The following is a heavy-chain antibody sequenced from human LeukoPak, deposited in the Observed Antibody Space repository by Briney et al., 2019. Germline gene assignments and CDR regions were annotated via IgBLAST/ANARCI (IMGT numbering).Heavy chain of an antibody. CDR1: GFTFSSYA. V-gene: IGHV3-23*01. Sequence: PGRSLRLSCAASGFTFSSYAMSWVRQAPGKGLEWVSAISGSGGSTYYADSVKGRLTISRDNSKNTLYLQMNSLRAEDTAVYYCARHKKTYYDFWSGYYSWFDPWGQGTLVTVSS. J-gene: IGHJ5*02. CDR3: ARHKKTYYDFWSGYYSWFDP. CDR2: ISGSGGST. D-gene: IGHD3-3*01.